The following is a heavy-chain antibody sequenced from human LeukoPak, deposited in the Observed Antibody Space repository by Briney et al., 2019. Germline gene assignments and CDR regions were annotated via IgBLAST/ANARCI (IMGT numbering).Heavy chain of an antibody. V-gene: IGHV4-38-2*02. CDR3: ARTGDIVATSNFDY. D-gene: IGHD5-12*01. J-gene: IGHJ4*02. Sequence: PSETLSLTCTVSGYSISSGYYWGWIRQPPGKGLEWIGSIYHSGSTYYNPSLKSRVTISVDTSKNQFSLKLSSVTAADTAVYYCARTGDIVATSNFDYWGQGTLVTVSS. CDR2: IYHSGST. CDR1: GYSISSGYY.